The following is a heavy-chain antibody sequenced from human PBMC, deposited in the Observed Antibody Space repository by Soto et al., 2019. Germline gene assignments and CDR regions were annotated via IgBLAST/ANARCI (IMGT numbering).Heavy chain of an antibody. CDR2: IWYDGSNK. CDR1: GFTFSSYG. CDR3: ARVPTPKRPYYYGMDV. Sequence: QVQLVESGGGVVQPGRSQRLSCAAFGFTFSSYGMHWVRQAPGKGLEWVAVIWYDGSNKYYADSVKGRFTISRDNSKNTLYLQMINLRAEDTGVYYFARVPTPKRPYYYGMDVWGEETTVTVSS. J-gene: IGHJ6*04. V-gene: IGHV3-33*01.